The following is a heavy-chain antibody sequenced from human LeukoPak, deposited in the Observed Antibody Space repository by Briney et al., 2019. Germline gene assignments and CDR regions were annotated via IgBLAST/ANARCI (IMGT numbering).Heavy chain of an antibody. J-gene: IGHJ6*03. CDR1: GGTFSSYA. Sequence: SVKVSCKASGGTFSSYAISWVRQAPGQGLEWMGGIIPIFGTASYAQKFQGRVTMTRDMSTSTVYMELSSLRSEDTAVYYCAREVGATQYSGMDVWGKGTTVTVSS. V-gene: IGHV1-69*05. CDR3: AREVGATQYSGMDV. CDR2: IIPIFGTA. D-gene: IGHD1-26*01.